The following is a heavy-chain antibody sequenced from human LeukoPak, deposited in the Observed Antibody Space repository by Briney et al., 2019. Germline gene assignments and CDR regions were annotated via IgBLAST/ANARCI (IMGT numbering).Heavy chain of an antibody. V-gene: IGHV3-21*01. CDR3: ARDLEQQLFDL. Sequence: GGSLRLSCAASGFTFSRYSMNWVRQAPGKGLDWVSSTTISSTYLFYADSVKGRFTTSRDNAKNSLYLQMNSLRAEDTAVYYCARDLEQQLFDLWGQGTLVTVSS. J-gene: IGHJ5*02. CDR1: GFTFSRYS. D-gene: IGHD6-13*01. CDR2: TTISSTYL.